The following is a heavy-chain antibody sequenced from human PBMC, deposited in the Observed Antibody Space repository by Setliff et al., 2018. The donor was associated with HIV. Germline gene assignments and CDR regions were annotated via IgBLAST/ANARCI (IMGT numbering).Heavy chain of an antibody. J-gene: IGHJ4*02. V-gene: IGHV4-30-2*03. Sequence: PSETLSLTCAVSGGSISSGRYSWSWIRQPPGKGLEWIGYMYEGDSTNYNPSLKSRVTISVDTSKNQFSLKLISVSAADTAVYYCAKLLPAADMAREIDSWGQGTLVTVSS. CDR3: AKLLPAADMAREIDS. D-gene: IGHD2-2*01. CDR2: MYEGDST. CDR1: GGSISSGRYS.